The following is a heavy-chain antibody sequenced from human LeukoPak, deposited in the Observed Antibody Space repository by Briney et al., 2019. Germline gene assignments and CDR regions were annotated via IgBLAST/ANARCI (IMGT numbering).Heavy chain of an antibody. CDR1: GYTLTELS. D-gene: IGHD1-26*01. CDR3: ATGVPKWGLQSQNAFDI. J-gene: IGHJ3*02. V-gene: IGHV1-24*01. CDR2: FDPEDGET. Sequence: GASVKVSCKVSGYTLTELSMHWVRQAPGKGLEWMGGFDPEDGETIYAQKFQGRVTMTEDTSTDTAYMELSSLRSEDTAVYYCATGVPKWGLQSQNAFDIWGQGTMVTVSS.